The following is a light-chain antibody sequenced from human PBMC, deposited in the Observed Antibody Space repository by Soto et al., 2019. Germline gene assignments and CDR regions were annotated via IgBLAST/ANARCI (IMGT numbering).Light chain of an antibody. Sequence: DIQMTQSPSTVSAYVGDSVTITCRASQSITTWLAWYQQRPGKAPKLLIYDVSSLQSGVPSRFSGNGSGTEFTLTISSLQPDDFATYHCQDYKMYSPWTFGQGTKVDIK. CDR1: QSITTW. V-gene: IGKV1-5*01. CDR3: QDYKMYSPWT. CDR2: DVS. J-gene: IGKJ1*01.